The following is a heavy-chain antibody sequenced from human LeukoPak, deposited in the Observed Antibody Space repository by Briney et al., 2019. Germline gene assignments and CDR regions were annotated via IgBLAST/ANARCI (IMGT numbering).Heavy chain of an antibody. CDR1: GFTFSSYA. CDR2: ISGSGGST. Sequence: GGSLRLSCAASGFTFSSYAMSWVRQAPGKGLEWVSAISGSGGSTYYADSVKGRFTISRDNSKNTLYLQMNSLKTEDTAVYYCTTDRDLHAMGIRLFDYWGQGTLVTVSS. CDR3: TTDRDLHAMGIRLFDY. J-gene: IGHJ4*02. D-gene: IGHD5-18*01. V-gene: IGHV3-23*01.